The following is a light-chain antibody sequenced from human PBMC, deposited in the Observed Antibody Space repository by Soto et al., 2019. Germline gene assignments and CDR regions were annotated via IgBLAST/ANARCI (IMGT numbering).Light chain of an antibody. V-gene: IGKV1-9*01. CDR2: AAS. CDR3: QQLNTYVGT. Sequence: DIQLTQSPSFLSASVGDRVTITCRASQGISSYLAWYQQKPGKAPKLLIYAASTLQSGVPSRFSGSGSGREFTLTISSLQPEDFANYYCQQLNTYVGTFGGGTKVEIK. CDR1: QGISSY. J-gene: IGKJ4*01.